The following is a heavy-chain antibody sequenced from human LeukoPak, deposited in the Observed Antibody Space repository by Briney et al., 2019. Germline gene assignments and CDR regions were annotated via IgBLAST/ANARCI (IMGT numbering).Heavy chain of an antibody. J-gene: IGHJ4*02. CDR2: IKQDGSEK. V-gene: IGHV3-7*01. CDR1: GFTFSNYW. CDR3: ARDLFSDSDY. D-gene: IGHD2-21*01. Sequence: PGGSLRLSCAASGFTFSNYWMSWVRQAPGKGLEWVANIKQDGSEKYYVDSVKGRFTISRDNAKNSLYLQMNSLRAEDTAVYYCARDLFSDSDYWGQGTLVTVSS.